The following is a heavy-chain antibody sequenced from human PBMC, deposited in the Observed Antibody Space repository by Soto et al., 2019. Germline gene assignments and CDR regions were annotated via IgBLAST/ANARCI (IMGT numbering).Heavy chain of an antibody. V-gene: IGHV3-48*02. CDR2: ISSTSGTI. J-gene: IGHJ6*02. Sequence: GGSLRLSCEASGFVFSTYSMNWVRQAPGKGLEWISYISSTSGTIYYADSVKGRFTIFRDNAKNSLFLQMNGLRDDDTAVYYCANQKIRFSVAGTLYGLGVWGQGTTVTVSS. D-gene: IGHD6-19*01. CDR1: GFVFSTYS. CDR3: ANQKIRFSVAGTLYGLGV.